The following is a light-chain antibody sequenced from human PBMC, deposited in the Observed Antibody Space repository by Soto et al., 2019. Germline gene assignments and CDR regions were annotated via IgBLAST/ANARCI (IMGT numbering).Light chain of an antibody. V-gene: IGKV3-11*01. CDR1: QSVSSY. Sequence: EIVLTQSPATLSLSPGERATLSCRASQSVSSYLAWYQQKPGQAPRLLIYDASNRATGIPVRFSGSGSGTDFTLTISSLEPEGFAVYYCQQRSDWPITFGQGTRLEIK. CDR2: DAS. J-gene: IGKJ5*01. CDR3: QQRSDWPIT.